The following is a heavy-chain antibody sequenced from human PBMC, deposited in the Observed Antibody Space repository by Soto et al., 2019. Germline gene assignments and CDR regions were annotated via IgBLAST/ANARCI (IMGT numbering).Heavy chain of an antibody. Sequence: GGSLRLSCAASGFTFSSYGMHWVRQAPGKGLEWVAVISYDGSNKYYADSVKGRFTISRDNSKNTLYLQMNSLRAEDKAVYYCAKAGGYCSSTSCYFSVYYYYGMDVWGQGTTVTVSS. J-gene: IGHJ6*02. CDR2: ISYDGSNK. V-gene: IGHV3-30*18. D-gene: IGHD2-2*01. CDR1: GFTFSSYG. CDR3: AKAGGYCSSTSCYFSVYYYYGMDV.